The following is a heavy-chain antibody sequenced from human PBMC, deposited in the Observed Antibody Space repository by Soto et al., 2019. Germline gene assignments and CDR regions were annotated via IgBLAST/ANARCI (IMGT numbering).Heavy chain of an antibody. CDR3: ARDPDDYGDKSFSFDI. CDR1: GFTFSDYW. J-gene: IGHJ3*02. V-gene: IGHV3-74*01. Sequence: GGSLRLSCAASGFTFSDYWMHWLRQAPGEGLVWVSRINGDGSATTYADSVKGRFIISRDNAKDTLYLQMYSLRAEDTAVHYYARDPDDYGDKSFSFDIWGQGTMASVSS. D-gene: IGHD4-17*01. CDR2: INGDGSAT.